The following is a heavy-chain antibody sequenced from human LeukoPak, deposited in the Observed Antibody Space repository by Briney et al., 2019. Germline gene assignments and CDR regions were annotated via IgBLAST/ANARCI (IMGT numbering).Heavy chain of an antibody. J-gene: IGHJ4*02. D-gene: IGHD2-15*01. CDR2: ISYDGSNK. V-gene: IGHV3-30*19. CDR1: GFTFSSYG. CDR3: ASLPVVAASIRGVYDY. Sequence: GGSLRLSCAASGFTFSSYGMHWVRQAPGKGLEWVAVISYDGSNKYCADSVKGRFTISRDNSKNTLYLQMNSLRAEDTAVYYCASLPVVAASIRGVYDYWGQGTLVTVSS.